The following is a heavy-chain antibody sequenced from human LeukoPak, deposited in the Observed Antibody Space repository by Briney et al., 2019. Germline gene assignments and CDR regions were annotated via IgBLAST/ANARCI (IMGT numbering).Heavy chain of an antibody. CDR3: ARVVYGDYAGDIYNWFDP. Sequence: PSETLSLTCTVSGGSISSYYWSWIRQPPGKGLEWIGYIYYSGSTNYKSSLKSRVTISVDTSKNQFSLKLSSVTAADTAVYYCARVVYGDYAGDIYNWFDPWGQGTLVTVSS. CDR1: GGSISSYY. D-gene: IGHD4-17*01. J-gene: IGHJ5*02. V-gene: IGHV4-59*01. CDR2: IYYSGST.